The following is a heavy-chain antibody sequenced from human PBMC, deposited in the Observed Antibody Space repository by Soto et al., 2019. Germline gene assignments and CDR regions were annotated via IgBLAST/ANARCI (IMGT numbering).Heavy chain of an antibody. V-gene: IGHV3-48*02. Sequence: GGSLRLSCAASGFSFSTYNMDWVRQAPGKGPEWIAYISTTSFTIYYADSVKGRFTISRDNDRNSLYLEMNSLRDEDTAVYYCARDRCYDGTCYSASDSWCQGTLVTVSS. J-gene: IGHJ5*01. D-gene: IGHD2-15*01. CDR3: ARDRCYDGTCYSASDS. CDR2: ISTTSFTI. CDR1: GFSFSTYN.